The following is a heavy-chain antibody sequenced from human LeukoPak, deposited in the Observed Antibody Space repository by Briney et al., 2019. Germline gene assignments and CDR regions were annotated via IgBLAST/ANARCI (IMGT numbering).Heavy chain of an antibody. J-gene: IGHJ4*02. V-gene: IGHV3-23*01. Sequence: GGSLRLSCAASGFTFSSYAMSWVRQAPGKGLEWVSAISGSGGSTYYADSVKGRFTISRDNAKNSLYLQMNSLRAEDTAVYYCAKHGLPLVVISAPLDYWGQGTLVTVAS. CDR3: AKHGLPLVVISAPLDY. CDR1: GFTFSSYA. CDR2: ISGSGGST. D-gene: IGHD2-15*01.